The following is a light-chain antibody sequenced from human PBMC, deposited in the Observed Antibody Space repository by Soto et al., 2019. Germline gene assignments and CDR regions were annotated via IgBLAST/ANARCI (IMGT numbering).Light chain of an antibody. Sequence: QSALTQPASVSGSPGQSITISCTGTSSDVAGYNYVSWYQQHPGKAPKLMIYDVSNRPSGVSNRFSGSKSGNTASLTISGLQAEDEADYYCTSYTSSSTYDFGTGTKVTVL. CDR3: TSYTSSSTYD. CDR2: DVS. CDR1: SSDVAGYNY. J-gene: IGLJ1*01. V-gene: IGLV2-14*01.